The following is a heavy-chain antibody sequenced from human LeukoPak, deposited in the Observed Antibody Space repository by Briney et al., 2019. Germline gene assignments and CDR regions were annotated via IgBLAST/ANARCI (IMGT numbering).Heavy chain of an antibody. CDR2: ISRSSSYI. Sequence: PGGSLRLSCAASGFTFSSYSMNWVRQAPGKGLEWVSSISRSSSYIYHADSVKGRFTISRDNAKNSLNLQMNSLRAEDTAVYYCARDQQSSSWFDYWGQGILVTVSS. CDR3: ARDQQSSSWFDY. V-gene: IGHV3-21*01. J-gene: IGHJ4*02. D-gene: IGHD6-13*01. CDR1: GFTFSSYS.